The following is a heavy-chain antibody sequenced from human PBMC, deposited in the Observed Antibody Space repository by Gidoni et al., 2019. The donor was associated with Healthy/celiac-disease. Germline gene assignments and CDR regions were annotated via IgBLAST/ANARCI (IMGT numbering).Heavy chain of an antibody. D-gene: IGHD2-15*01. CDR3: ARQKIVVVAATSHYYGMDV. Sequence: EVQLVQSGAEVKKPGESLKISCKGSGYSFTSYWIGLVRQMPGKGLEWMGIIYPVDSDTRYSPSFQGQVTISADKSISTAYLQWSSLKASDTAMYYCARQKIVVVAATSHYYGMDVWGQGTTVTVSS. CDR2: IYPVDSDT. J-gene: IGHJ6*02. CDR1: GYSFTSYW. V-gene: IGHV5-51*01.